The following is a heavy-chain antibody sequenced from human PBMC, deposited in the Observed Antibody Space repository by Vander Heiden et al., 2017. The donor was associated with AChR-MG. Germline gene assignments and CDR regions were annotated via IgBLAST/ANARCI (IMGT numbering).Heavy chain of an antibody. J-gene: IGHJ4*02. Sequence: QVQRVESGGGFVQPGGSRSLSCAASGFTFSDYFMSWIRQAPGKGLEWVSYISSGGSIIYYADSVKGRFTISRDNAKSSLYLQMNSLRAEDTAVYYCARDRTGRPYWGQGTLVTVSS. CDR2: ISSGGSII. V-gene: IGHV3-11*01. CDR1: GFTFSDYF. CDR3: ARDRTGRPY.